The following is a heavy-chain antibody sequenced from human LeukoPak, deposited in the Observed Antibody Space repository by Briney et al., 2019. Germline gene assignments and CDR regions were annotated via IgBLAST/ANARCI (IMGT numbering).Heavy chain of an antibody. CDR3: AKGGTYYDFWSGYYSGYYYGMDV. Sequence: GGSLRLSCAASGFTFSNYAMSWVRQAPGKGLEWVSAISGSGGSTYYADSVKGRFTISRDNSKNTLYLQMNSLRAEDTAVYYCAKGGTYYDFWSGYYSGYYYGMDVWGQGTTVTVSS. D-gene: IGHD3-3*01. CDR1: GFTFSNYA. V-gene: IGHV3-23*01. CDR2: ISGSGGST. J-gene: IGHJ6*02.